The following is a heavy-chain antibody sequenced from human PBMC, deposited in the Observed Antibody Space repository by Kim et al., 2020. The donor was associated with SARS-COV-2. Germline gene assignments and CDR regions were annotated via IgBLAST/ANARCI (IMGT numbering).Heavy chain of an antibody. D-gene: IGHD1-26*01. Sequence: VKGRFTISRDNAKSSLYLQMNSLRAEDTAVYYCARDRTYSGSYYGQAFDIWGQGTMVTVSS. V-gene: IGHV3-48*03. J-gene: IGHJ3*02. CDR3: ARDRTYSGSYYGQAFDI.